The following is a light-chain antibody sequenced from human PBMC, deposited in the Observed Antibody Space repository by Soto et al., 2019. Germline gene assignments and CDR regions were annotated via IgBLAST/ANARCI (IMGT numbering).Light chain of an antibody. Sequence: QSVLTQPPSASGTPGQRVTISCSGGSSNIGDNYVFWYQQLPETAPKLLIHRNVQRPSGVPYRFSGAKSATSASLAISGLRSEDEGDYYCSSWDDNVSGMVFGGGTKLTVL. CDR2: RNV. CDR1: SSNIGDNY. J-gene: IGLJ2*01. CDR3: SSWDDNVSGMV. V-gene: IGLV1-47*01.